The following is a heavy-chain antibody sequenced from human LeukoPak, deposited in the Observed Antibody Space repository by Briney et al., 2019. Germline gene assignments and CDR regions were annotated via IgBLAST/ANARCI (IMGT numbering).Heavy chain of an antibody. V-gene: IGHV1-2*02. CDR1: GYTFTGYY. CDR3: ARDIRAWDIVVVPAAPRFDP. Sequence: ASVKVSCKASGYTFTGYYMHWVRQAPGQGLEWMGWINPNSGGTNYAQKFQGRVTMTRDTSISTAYMELSSLRSEDTAVYYCARDIRAWDIVVVPAAPRFDPWGQGTLVTVSS. CDR2: INPNSGGT. D-gene: IGHD2-2*01. J-gene: IGHJ5*02.